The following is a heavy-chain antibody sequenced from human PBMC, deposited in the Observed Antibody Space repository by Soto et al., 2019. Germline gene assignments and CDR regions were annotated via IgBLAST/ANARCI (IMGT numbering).Heavy chain of an antibody. V-gene: IGHV3-33*06. D-gene: IGHD4-17*01. Sequence: QVYLEESGGGVVQPGRSLRLSCAASGFTFDNFAMHWVRQAPGKGLEWVAVICYDGSNKYYADSVKGRFSISRDNSKNTLSLQMSSLRVDDTAVYYCAKAGHGDYGWSWGQGTPVTVSS. J-gene: IGHJ4*02. CDR2: ICYDGSNK. CDR1: GFTFDNFA. CDR3: AKAGHGDYGWS.